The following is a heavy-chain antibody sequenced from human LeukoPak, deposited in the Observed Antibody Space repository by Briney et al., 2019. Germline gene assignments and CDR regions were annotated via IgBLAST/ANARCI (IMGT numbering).Heavy chain of an antibody. CDR2: INEDGSST. Sequence: PGGSLRLSCAASGYTFSRYWMHWVRQGPGKGLVWVSRINEDGSSTSYAESVRGRFTISRDNAKNTLYLQMNSLRAEDAAVYYCTTDTFGARDSWGQGTLVTVPS. CDR1: GYTFSRYW. CDR3: TTDTFGARDS. V-gene: IGHV3-74*01. D-gene: IGHD3-10*01. J-gene: IGHJ4*02.